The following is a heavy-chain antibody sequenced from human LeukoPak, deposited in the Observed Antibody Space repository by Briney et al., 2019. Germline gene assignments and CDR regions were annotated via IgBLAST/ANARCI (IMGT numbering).Heavy chain of an antibody. J-gene: IGHJ4*02. CDR2: IYPGDSDT. CDR1: GYSFTNYW. V-gene: IGHV5-51*01. Sequence: GESLKISCKGSGYSFTNYWIGWVRQTPGKGLEWMGIIYPGDSDTRYSPSFQGQVTISADKSISTAYLQWSSLKASDTAMYYCAREADYGDPSGYFDYWGQGTLVTVSS. D-gene: IGHD4-17*01. CDR3: AREADYGDPSGYFDY.